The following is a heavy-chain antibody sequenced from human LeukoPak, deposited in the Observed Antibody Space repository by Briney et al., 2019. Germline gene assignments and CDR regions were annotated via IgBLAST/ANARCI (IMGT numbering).Heavy chain of an antibody. Sequence: SETLSLTCIVSGGPISSYYWSWIRQTPGKGLEWIGDIFYRGTTNYNPSLKSRVTMSVDTTNHQFSLKLSSVTAADTAIYYCARTGDGYNYYNYYYMDVRGKGTTVTVSS. J-gene: IGHJ6*03. D-gene: IGHD5-24*01. CDR1: GGPISSYY. CDR2: IFYRGTT. CDR3: ARTGDGYNYYNYYYMDV. V-gene: IGHV4-59*01.